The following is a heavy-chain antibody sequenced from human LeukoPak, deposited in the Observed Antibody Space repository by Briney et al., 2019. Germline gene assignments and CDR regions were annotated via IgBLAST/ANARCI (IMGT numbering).Heavy chain of an antibody. CDR1: GFTFSNYN. Sequence: GGSLRLSCAASGFTFSNYNMHWVRQAPGKGLEWVSYIDSSNSPIYYADSVKGRFTISRDNGKNSLYLQMNSLRDEDTAVYYCARDRCSGGSCYFGYWGQGTLVTVSS. D-gene: IGHD2-15*01. J-gene: IGHJ4*02. CDR3: ARDRCSGGSCYFGY. CDR2: IDSSNSPI. V-gene: IGHV3-48*02.